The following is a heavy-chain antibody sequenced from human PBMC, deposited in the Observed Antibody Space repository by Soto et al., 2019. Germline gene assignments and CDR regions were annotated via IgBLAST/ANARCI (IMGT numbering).Heavy chain of an antibody. Sequence: ASVKVSCKASGYTFTGYYMHWVRQAPGQGLEWMGWINPNSGGTNYAQKFQGWVTMTRDTSISTAYMELSRLRSDDTAVYYCARGGSGGTHYYYGMDVWGQGTTVTV. CDR3: ARGGSGGTHYYYGMDV. D-gene: IGHD2-15*01. CDR2: INPNSGGT. CDR1: GYTFTGYY. J-gene: IGHJ6*02. V-gene: IGHV1-2*04.